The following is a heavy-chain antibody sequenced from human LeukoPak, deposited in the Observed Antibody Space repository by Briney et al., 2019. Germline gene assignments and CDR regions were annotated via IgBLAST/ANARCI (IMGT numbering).Heavy chain of an antibody. CDR2: IYSGGST. J-gene: IGHJ6*02. D-gene: IGHD5-12*01. Sequence: GGSLRLSCAASGFTVGSNYMSWVRQAPGKGLEWVSVIYSGGSTYYADSVKGRFTISRDNSKNTLYLQMNSLRAEDTAVYYCARVRGYSGYEGRYYYYGMDVWGQGTTVTVSS. V-gene: IGHV3-53*01. CDR1: GFTVGSNY. CDR3: ARVRGYSGYEGRYYYYGMDV.